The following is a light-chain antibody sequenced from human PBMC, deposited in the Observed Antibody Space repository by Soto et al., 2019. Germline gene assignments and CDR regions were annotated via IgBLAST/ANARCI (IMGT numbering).Light chain of an antibody. CDR3: SSYTDSSNYV. CDR2: QVT. J-gene: IGLJ1*01. Sequence: QPVLTQPASVSGSPGQSITISCTGTSSDLAIYNYVSWYQQQPGKAPKLMIYQVTNRPSGVSNRFSGSRSGNTASLTISGLQAEDEADYYCSSYTDSSNYVFGTGTKVTV. CDR1: SSDLAIYNY. V-gene: IGLV2-14*01.